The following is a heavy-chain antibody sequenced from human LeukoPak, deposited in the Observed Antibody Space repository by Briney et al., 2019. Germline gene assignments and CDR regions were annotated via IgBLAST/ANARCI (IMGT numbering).Heavy chain of an antibody. CDR2: ISTTGSSI. V-gene: IGHV3-48*03. CDR1: GFTFSSYE. J-gene: IGHJ4*02. Sequence: GGSLRLSCAASGFTFSSYEMNWVRQAPGKGLEWVSYISTTGSSIYYADSVKGQFTISRDNVKNLLYLQMNSLRAEDTAVYYCARAGATVTLDYWGQGTLVTVSS. D-gene: IGHD4-17*01. CDR3: ARAGATVTLDY.